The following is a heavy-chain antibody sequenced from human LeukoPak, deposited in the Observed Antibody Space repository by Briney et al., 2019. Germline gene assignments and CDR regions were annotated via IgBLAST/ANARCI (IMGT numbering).Heavy chain of an antibody. J-gene: IGHJ6*03. V-gene: IGHV3-43D*03. CDR1: GFTFDDYA. Sequence: GGSLRLSCAASGFTFDDYAMRWVRHAPGKGLEWVSLITWDGGSTDYADSVKGRFTISRDNSKNSLSLQMNSLISADTALYYCAKDHGGNFYYYMDVWGKGTTVTVSS. CDR2: ITWDGGST. CDR3: AKDHGGNFYYYMDV. D-gene: IGHD4-23*01.